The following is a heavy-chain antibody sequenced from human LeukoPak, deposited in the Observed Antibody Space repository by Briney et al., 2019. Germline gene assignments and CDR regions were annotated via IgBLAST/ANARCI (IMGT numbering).Heavy chain of an antibody. V-gene: IGHV4-31*03. D-gene: IGHD6-6*01. J-gene: IGHJ4*02. CDR3: ARLAESIAARPVDY. CDR2: IYYSGSS. Sequence: KTSETLSLTCTVSGGSISSGGYYWSWIRQHTGKGLEWIGYIYYSGSSYYNPSLKIRVTISVDTSKIQFSLKLSSVTAADTAVYYCARLAESIAARPVDYWGQGTLVTVSS. CDR1: GGSISSGGYY.